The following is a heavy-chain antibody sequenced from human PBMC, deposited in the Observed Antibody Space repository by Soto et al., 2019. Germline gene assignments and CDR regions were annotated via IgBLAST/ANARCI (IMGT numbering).Heavy chain of an antibody. V-gene: IGHV4-30-4*01. CDR1: GGSISSGDYY. CDR2: IYYSGST. CDR3: AREPRPYYDSSGYYRGAAFDI. J-gene: IGHJ3*02. Sequence: QVQLQESGPGLVKPSQTLSLTCTVSGGSISSGDYYWSWIRQPPGKGLEWIGYIYYSGSTYYNPSLKSRVTISVDTSKTRFARKLSSVTAADTAVYYCAREPRPYYDSSGYYRGAAFDIWGQGTMVTVSS. D-gene: IGHD3-22*01.